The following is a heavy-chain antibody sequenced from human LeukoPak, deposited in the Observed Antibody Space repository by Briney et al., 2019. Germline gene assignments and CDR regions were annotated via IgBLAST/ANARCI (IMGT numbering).Heavy chain of an antibody. V-gene: IGHV4-4*07. Sequence: SETLSLTCTVSGGSISSYYWSWIRQPAGKGLEWIGRIYTSGSTNYNPSLKSRVTMSVDTSKNQFSLKLSSVSAADTAVYYCARVGDSSGYIDYWGQGTLVTVSS. J-gene: IGHJ4*02. D-gene: IGHD3-22*01. CDR3: ARVGDSSGYIDY. CDR1: GGSISSYY. CDR2: IYTSGST.